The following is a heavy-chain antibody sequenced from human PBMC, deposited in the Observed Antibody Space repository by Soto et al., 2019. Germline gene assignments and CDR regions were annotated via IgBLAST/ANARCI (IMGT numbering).Heavy chain of an antibody. D-gene: IGHD6-19*01. CDR2: IHHSGTT. V-gene: IGHV4-59*01. J-gene: IGHJ4*02. CDR3: AIGRTPSAWYFFNY. Sequence: GPRTGPTSETLSLTCTVSGGSINNYYWSWIRQPPGKGLEWLGYIHHSGTTNYNPSLKSRVTLSVDTSKNHYSLSLTSVTAADTAVYYCAIGRTPSAWYFFNYWAQGTLVTVS. CDR1: GGSINNYY.